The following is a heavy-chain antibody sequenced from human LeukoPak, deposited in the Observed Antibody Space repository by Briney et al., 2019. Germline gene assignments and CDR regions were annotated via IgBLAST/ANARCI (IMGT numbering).Heavy chain of an antibody. CDR3: ARDHDSSGYRNDAFDI. CDR2: IYYSGST. D-gene: IGHD3-22*01. V-gene: IGHV4-59*12. Sequence: SETLSLTCTVSGGSISSYYWSWIRQPPGKGLEWIGYIYYSGSTNYNPSLKSRVTISVDTSKNQFSLKLSSVTAADTAVYYCARDHDSSGYRNDAFDIWGQGTMVTVSS. J-gene: IGHJ3*02. CDR1: GGSISSYY.